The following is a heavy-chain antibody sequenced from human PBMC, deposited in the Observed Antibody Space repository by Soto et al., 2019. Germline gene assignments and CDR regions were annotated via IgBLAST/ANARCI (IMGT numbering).Heavy chain of an antibody. V-gene: IGHV4-39*01. D-gene: IGHD2-2*01. CDR3: ARMATDVVVPAAHIPGFDP. J-gene: IGHJ5*02. CDR1: GGSISSSSYY. CDR2: IYYSGST. Sequence: ETLSLTCTVSGGSISSSSYYWGWIRQPPGKGLEWIGSIYYSGSTYYNPSLKSRVTISVDTSKNQFSLKLSSVTAADTAVYYCARMATDVVVPAAHIPGFDPSGQGTLVTVSS.